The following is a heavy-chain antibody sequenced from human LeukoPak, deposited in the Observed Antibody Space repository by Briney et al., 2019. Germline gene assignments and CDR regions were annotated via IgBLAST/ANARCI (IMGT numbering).Heavy chain of an antibody. D-gene: IGHD1-7*01. CDR1: GHTFTGYY. V-gene: IGHV1-2*02. CDR3: ARDLALGNPSSWNYVRMGNDY. CDR2: INPNSGGT. Sequence: GASVKVSCKASGHTFTGYYMHWVRQAPGQGLEWMGWINPNSGGTNYAQKFQGRVTMTRDTSISTAYMELSRLRSDDTAVYYCARDLALGNPSSWNYVRMGNDYWGQGTLVTVSS. J-gene: IGHJ4*02.